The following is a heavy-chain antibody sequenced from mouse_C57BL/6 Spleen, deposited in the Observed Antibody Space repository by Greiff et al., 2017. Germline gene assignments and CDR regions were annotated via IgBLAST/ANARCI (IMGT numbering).Heavy chain of an antibody. V-gene: IGHV1-22*01. CDR2: INPNNGGT. Sequence: EVKLVESGPELVKPGASVKMSCKASGYTFTDYNMHWVKQSHGKSLEWIGYINPNNGGTSYNQKFKGKATLTVNKSSSTAYMELRSLTSEDSAVYYCARNYGYDGGWFAYWGQGTLVTVSA. CDR3: ARNYGYDGGWFAY. CDR1: GYTFTDYN. J-gene: IGHJ3*01. D-gene: IGHD2-2*01.